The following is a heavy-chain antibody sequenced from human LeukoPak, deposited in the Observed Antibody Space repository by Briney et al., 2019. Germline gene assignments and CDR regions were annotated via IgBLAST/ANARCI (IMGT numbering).Heavy chain of an antibody. CDR3: ARDLSPPEVGQSSPY. Sequence: GGSLRLSCAASGFTVSSNYMSWVRQAPGKGLEWVSVIYSGGSTYYADSVKGRFTISRDNSKNTLYLQMNSLRAEDTAVYYCARDLSPPEVGQSSPYWGQGTQVTVSS. V-gene: IGHV3-53*01. J-gene: IGHJ4*02. D-gene: IGHD3-10*01. CDR2: IYSGGST. CDR1: GFTVSSNY.